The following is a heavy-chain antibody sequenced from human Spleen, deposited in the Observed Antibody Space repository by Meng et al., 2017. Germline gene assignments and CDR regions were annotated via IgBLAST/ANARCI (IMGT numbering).Heavy chain of an antibody. V-gene: IGHV3-30*01. CDR1: GFTFSSYA. Sequence: GESLKISCAASGFTFSSYAMHWVRQAPGKGLEWVAVISYDGSNKYYADSVKGRFTISRDNSKNTLYLQMNSLRAEDTAVYYCARDYYYDSPKDYWGQGTLVTVSS. J-gene: IGHJ4*02. CDR3: ARDYYYDSPKDY. D-gene: IGHD3-22*01. CDR2: ISYDGSNK.